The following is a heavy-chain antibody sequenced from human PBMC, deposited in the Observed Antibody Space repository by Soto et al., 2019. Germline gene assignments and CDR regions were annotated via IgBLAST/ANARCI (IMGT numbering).Heavy chain of an antibody. Sequence: VQLLESGGGLVQPGGSLRLSCAASGFTFSSYAMSWVRQAPGKGLEWVSAISGSGGSTYYADSVKGRFTISRDNSKNTLYLQMNSLRAEDTAVYYCAKGGGGSGYSFGPCYYGLDVWGQGTTVTVSS. D-gene: IGHD3-10*01. V-gene: IGHV3-23*01. CDR2: ISGSGGST. J-gene: IGHJ6*02. CDR3: AKGGGGSGYSFGPCYYGLDV. CDR1: GFTFSSYA.